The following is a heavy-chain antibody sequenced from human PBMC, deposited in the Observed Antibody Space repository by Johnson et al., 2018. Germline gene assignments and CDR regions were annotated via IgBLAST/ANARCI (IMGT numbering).Heavy chain of an antibody. CDR2: ISYDGSNK. J-gene: IGHJ1*01. CDR3: AKPANYYDSSPFQH. D-gene: IGHD3-22*01. V-gene: IGHV3-30*18. Sequence: QVQLVQSGGGVVQPGRSLRLSCAASGFTFSSYGMHWVRQAPGKGLEWVAVISYDGSNKYYADSVKGRFTISRDNSKNTLYLQMNSLRAEDTAVYYCAKPANYYDSSPFQHLGQGTRVTVSS. CDR1: GFTFSSYG.